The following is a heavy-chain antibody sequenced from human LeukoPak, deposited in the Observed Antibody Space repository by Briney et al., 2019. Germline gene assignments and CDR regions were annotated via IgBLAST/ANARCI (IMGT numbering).Heavy chain of an antibody. V-gene: IGHV1-24*01. CDR3: ATTYYCSGGSCYSNWFDP. CDR1: GYTLTELS. D-gene: IGHD2-15*01. CDR2: FDPEDGET. J-gene: IGHJ5*02. Sequence: ASVKVSCKVSGYTLTELSMHWVRQAPGKGLEWMGGFDPEDGETIYAQKFQGRVTMTEDTSTDTACMELSSLRSEDTAVYYCATTYYCSGGSCYSNWFDPWGQGTLVTVSS.